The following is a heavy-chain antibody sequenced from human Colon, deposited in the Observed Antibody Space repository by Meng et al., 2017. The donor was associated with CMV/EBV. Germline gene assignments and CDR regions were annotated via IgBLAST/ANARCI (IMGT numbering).Heavy chain of an antibody. D-gene: IGHD1-1*01. J-gene: IGHJ4*02. V-gene: IGHV1-18*01. Sequence: HVPLVQAGAEVKEPGASVLVSCRSSGYTFNSYGINWVRQAPGQGLEWMGWISGSTGYTNRAQKFQGRVTMTTDTSTSTAYLALTSLTSNDTAVYYCARGRPNWSGVLDYWGQGTLVTASS. CDR2: ISGSTGYT. CDR1: GYTFNSYG. CDR3: ARGRPNWSGVLDY.